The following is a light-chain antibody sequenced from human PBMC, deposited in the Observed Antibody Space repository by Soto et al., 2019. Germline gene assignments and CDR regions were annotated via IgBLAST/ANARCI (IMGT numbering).Light chain of an antibody. J-gene: IGLJ2*01. CDR1: SVDIGGYDY. Sequence: QSALTQPASVSGSPGQSITISCTGTSVDIGGYDYISWYQQHPGKVPKLIIYDVTDRPSGVSNRFSGSKSGNTASLTISGLEAEDEADYYCSSYTSSSTGVVFGGGTKPIVL. V-gene: IGLV2-14*01. CDR3: SSYTSSSTGVV. CDR2: DVT.